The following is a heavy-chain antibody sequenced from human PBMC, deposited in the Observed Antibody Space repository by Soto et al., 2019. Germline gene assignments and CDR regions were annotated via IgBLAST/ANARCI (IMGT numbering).Heavy chain of an antibody. D-gene: IGHD6-25*01. Sequence: PGGSLRLSCAASGFIFSNYWMSWVRQTPGKGLEWVASINQGGSERSFVDSVKGRFTISRGNAKNSLYLQLNSLRAEDTAVYYCAKASTGFDYWGQGTMVTVSS. CDR1: GFIFSNYW. CDR3: AKASTGFDY. V-gene: IGHV3-7*01. CDR2: INQGGSER. J-gene: IGHJ4*02.